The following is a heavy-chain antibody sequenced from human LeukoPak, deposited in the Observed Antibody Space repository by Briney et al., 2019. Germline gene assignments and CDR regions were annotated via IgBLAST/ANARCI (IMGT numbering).Heavy chain of an antibody. CDR3: ARDSHAGYSNWFDP. Sequence: ASVKVSCKASGGTFSSYAISWVRQAPGQGLEWMGGIIPIFGTANYAQKFQGRVTMTRDTSISTAYMELSRLRSDDTAVYYCARDSHAGYSNWFDPWGQGTLVTVSS. CDR2: IIPIFGTA. J-gene: IGHJ5*02. CDR1: GGTFSSYA. D-gene: IGHD6-13*01. V-gene: IGHV1-69*05.